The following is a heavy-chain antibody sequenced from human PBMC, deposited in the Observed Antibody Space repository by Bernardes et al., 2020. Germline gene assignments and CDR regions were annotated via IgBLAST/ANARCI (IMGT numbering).Heavy chain of an antibody. D-gene: IGHD3-22*01. V-gene: IGHV3-74*01. CDR1: GFTFSSAW. CDR3: ATDFYYNPGNY. CDR2: INTDGSTI. J-gene: IGHJ4*02. Sequence: GGSLRLSCAASGFTFSSAWMHWVRQVPGEGLVWLSYINTDGSTINYADSVKGRFTVSRDNAKNTLFLQINSLRVEDTAVYFCATDFYYNPGNYWGQGTLVTVSS.